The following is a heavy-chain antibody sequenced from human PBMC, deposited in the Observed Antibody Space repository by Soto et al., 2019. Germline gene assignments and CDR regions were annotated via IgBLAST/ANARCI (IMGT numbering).Heavy chain of an antibody. V-gene: IGHV3-7*01. J-gene: IGHJ4*02. CDR2: IKEDGRET. Sequence: GGSLRLSCAASGFTFSNYWMSWVRQAPGKGLEWLANIKEDGRETNYVDSVKGRFTISRDNAKNSLYLQINSLRAEDTAVFYCARERPSGLVDLDYWAPGTLVTVSS. D-gene: IGHD3-9*01. CDR1: GFTFSNYW. CDR3: ARERPSGLVDLDY.